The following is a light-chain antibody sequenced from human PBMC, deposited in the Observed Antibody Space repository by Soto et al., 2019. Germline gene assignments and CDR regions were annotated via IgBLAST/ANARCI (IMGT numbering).Light chain of an antibody. Sequence: DIPMTQSPSSLSASVGDRVTITCRAGQSIRTFLNWYQHKPGKVPKLLIYAASSLQSGVPSRFSGSGYGTDFTLTISSLHPEDFATYYCQQSYSTPRTFGQGTRLEIK. CDR3: QQSYSTPRT. CDR1: QSIRTF. J-gene: IGKJ5*01. V-gene: IGKV1-39*01. CDR2: AAS.